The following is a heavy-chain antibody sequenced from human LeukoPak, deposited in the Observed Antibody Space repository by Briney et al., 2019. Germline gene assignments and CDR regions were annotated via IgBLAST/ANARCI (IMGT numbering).Heavy chain of an antibody. V-gene: IGHV4-38-2*02. D-gene: IGHD3-3*01. J-gene: IGHJ4*02. CDR1: GYSISSGYY. CDR2: IYHSGST. CDR3: ARQGDYDFWSGYFDY. Sequence: SETLSLTCTVSGYSISSGYYWGWIRQPPGKGLEWIGSIYHSGSTYYNPSLKSRVTISVDTSKNQFSLKLSSVTAADTAVYYCARQGDYDFWSGYFDYWGQGTLVTVSS.